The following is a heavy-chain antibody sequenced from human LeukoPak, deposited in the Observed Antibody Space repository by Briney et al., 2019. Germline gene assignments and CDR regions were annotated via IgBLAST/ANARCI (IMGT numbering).Heavy chain of an antibody. J-gene: IGHJ3*02. CDR1: GYSFTSYW. CDR2: IYPGESDT. Sequence: GESLNLSCKGSGYSFTSYWIGWVGQMPGTGLEWMEIIYPGESDTRYSPSFQGQVTISADKSISTAYLQWSSLKASDTAMYYCASSEYSSSWYAAFDIWGQGTMVTVSS. D-gene: IGHD6-13*01. V-gene: IGHV5-51*01. CDR3: ASSEYSSSWYAAFDI.